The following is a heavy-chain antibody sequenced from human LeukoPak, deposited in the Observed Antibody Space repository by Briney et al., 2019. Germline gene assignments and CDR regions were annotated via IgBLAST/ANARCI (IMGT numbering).Heavy chain of an antibody. D-gene: IGHD6-19*01. CDR1: GGSISSYY. J-gene: IGHJ6*03. CDR3: ASLAVAGPFDYYYYYMDV. CDR2: IYYSGST. V-gene: IGHV4-59*08. Sequence: SETLSLTCTVSGGSISSYYWSWIRQPPGKGLEWIGYIYYSGSTNYNPSLKSRVTISVDTSKNQFSLKLSSVTAADTAVYYCASLAVAGPFDYYYYYMDVWGKGTTVTVSS.